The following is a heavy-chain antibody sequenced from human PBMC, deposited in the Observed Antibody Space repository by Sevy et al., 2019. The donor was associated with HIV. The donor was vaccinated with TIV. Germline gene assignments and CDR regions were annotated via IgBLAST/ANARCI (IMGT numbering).Heavy chain of an antibody. V-gene: IGHV1-24*01. D-gene: IGHD3-22*01. Sequence: ASVKVSCKVSGYSVSDLSIHWVRQAPGKGLEWMGGYDPEDGETIYAQKFQGRVTMTEDTSTDTANIELSSLRSEDTAVYYCATSPDYYDGSRDAFDIWGQGTMVTVSS. CDR1: GYSVSDLS. CDR2: YDPEDGET. CDR3: ATSPDYYDGSRDAFDI. J-gene: IGHJ3*02.